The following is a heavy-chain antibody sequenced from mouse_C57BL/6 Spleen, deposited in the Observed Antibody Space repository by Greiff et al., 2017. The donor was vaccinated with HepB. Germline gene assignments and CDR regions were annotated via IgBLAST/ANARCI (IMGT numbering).Heavy chain of an antibody. D-gene: IGHD2-1*01. Sequence: QVQLQQPGAELVKPGASVKMSCKASGYTFTSYWITWVKQRPGQGLEWIGDIYPGSGSTNYNEKFKSKATLTVDSSSSTAYMQLSSLTSEDSAVYYCARTYGNFEDGYWGQGTTLTVSS. J-gene: IGHJ2*01. V-gene: IGHV1-55*01. CDR1: GYTFTSYW. CDR3: ARTYGNFEDGY. CDR2: IYPGSGST.